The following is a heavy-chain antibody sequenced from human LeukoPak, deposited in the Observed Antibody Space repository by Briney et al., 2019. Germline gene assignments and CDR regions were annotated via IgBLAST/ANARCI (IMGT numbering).Heavy chain of an antibody. J-gene: IGHJ5*02. CDR3: ARKRYNWFDP. CDR1: GGSITSSYY. CDR2: IYYSGST. Sequence: SETLSLTCTVSGGSITSSYYWGWIRQPPGKGLEWIGSIYYSGSTYYNPSLRSRVTISVDTSKNQFSLKLSSVTAADTAMYYCARKRYNWFDPWGQGTLVTVSS. D-gene: IGHD4-17*01. V-gene: IGHV4-39*07.